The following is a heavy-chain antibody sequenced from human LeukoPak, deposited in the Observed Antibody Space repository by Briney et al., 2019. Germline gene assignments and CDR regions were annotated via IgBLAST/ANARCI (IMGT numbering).Heavy chain of an antibody. V-gene: IGHV4-59*01. J-gene: IGHJ2*01. D-gene: IGHD3-10*01. CDR1: GGSISSYY. Sequence: SETLSLTCTVSGGSISSYYWSWIRQPPAKDLEWIGYIHYSGSTDYNPSLKSRVSISIDTSQNQYSLQLHSVTAADTAVYYCARDHHSLRWFLWGRGTLVPVSS. CDR3: ARDHHSLRWFL. CDR2: IHYSGST.